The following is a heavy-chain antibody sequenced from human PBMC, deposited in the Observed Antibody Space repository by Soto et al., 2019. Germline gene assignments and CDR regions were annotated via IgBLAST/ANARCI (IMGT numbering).Heavy chain of an antibody. J-gene: IGHJ6*02. CDR1: GGTFSSYA. CDR2: IIPIFGTA. D-gene: IGHD2-2*01. Sequence: QVQLVQSGAEVKKPGSSVKVSCKASGGTFSSYAISWVRQAPGHGLEWMGGIIPIFGTANYAQKFQGRVTITADESTSTAYMELSRLRSEDTAVYYCARGRDVWAAANCGMDVWGQGTTVTVSS. CDR3: ARGRDVWAAANCGMDV. V-gene: IGHV1-69*12.